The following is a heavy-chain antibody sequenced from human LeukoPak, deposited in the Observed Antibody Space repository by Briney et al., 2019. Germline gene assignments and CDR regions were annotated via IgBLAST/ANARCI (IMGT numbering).Heavy chain of an antibody. CDR2: IYSGGST. CDR3: ASGGSGSYYNVGAFDI. D-gene: IGHD3-10*01. V-gene: IGHV3-66*01. Sequence: GGSLRLSCAASGFTVSSNYMSWVRQAPGKGLEWVSVIYSGGSTYYADSVKGRFTISRDNSKNTLYLQMNSLRAEDTAVYYCASGGSGSYYNVGAFDIWGQGTMVTVSS. CDR1: GFTVSSNY. J-gene: IGHJ3*02.